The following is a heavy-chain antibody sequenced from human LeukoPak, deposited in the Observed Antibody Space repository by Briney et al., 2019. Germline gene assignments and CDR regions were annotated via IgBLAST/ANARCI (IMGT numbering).Heavy chain of an antibody. CDR3: ARVVSDYYGSGKSTTYYFDY. V-gene: IGHV4-39*01. J-gene: IGHJ4*02. D-gene: IGHD3-10*01. CDR2: IYDSGST. Sequence: SETLSLTCTVSGGSIRSSYYYWGWIRQPPGKGLEWIGSIYDSGSTYYNPSLKSRVTISVDTSKNQFSLKLSSVTAADTAVYYCARVVSDYYGSGKSTTYYFDYWGQGTLVTVSS. CDR1: GGSIRSSYYY.